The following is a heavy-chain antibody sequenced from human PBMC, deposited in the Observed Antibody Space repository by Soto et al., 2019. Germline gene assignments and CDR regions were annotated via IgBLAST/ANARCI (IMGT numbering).Heavy chain of an antibody. Sequence: QSEGSLRLSCVPCGFTHTNSGMHCVRQAPGQGLGWVAIISSCGSSEYYRVSARCRFSSSRDNSKNALSLEMNSLRSGDTAVYYCAKDRGLAESGRWSHYYYGRGVWGQGTTVTVSS. CDR3: AKDRGLAESGRWSHYYYGRGV. CDR1: GFTHTNSG. CDR2: ISSCGSSE. J-gene: IGHJ6*02. V-gene: IGHV3-30*18. D-gene: IGHD1-26*01.